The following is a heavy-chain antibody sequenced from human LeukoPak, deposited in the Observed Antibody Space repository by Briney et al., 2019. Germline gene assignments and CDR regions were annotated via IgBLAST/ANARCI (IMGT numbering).Heavy chain of an antibody. J-gene: IGHJ5*02. Sequence: SVNVSCKASGGTFSSYAMSWVRQPPGQGLEWMGGIIPIFGTANYAQKFQGRVTITADKSTSTAYMELSSLRSDDTAVYYCARVPGRNVLRYLEASSNWFDPWGQGTLVTVSS. D-gene: IGHD3-9*01. V-gene: IGHV1-69*06. CDR1: GGTFSSYA. CDR2: IIPIFGTA. CDR3: ARVPGRNVLRYLEASSNWFDP.